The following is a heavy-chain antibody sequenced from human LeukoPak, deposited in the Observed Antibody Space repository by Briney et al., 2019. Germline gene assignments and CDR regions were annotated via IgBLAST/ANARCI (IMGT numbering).Heavy chain of an antibody. Sequence: GGSLRLSCAASGFTFSSYAMTWVRQAPGKGLQWVSAISGDGGNTYYADSVKGRFTISRDNSKNTLYLQMNSLRAEDTAVYYCAKDAVIAATPWEYYFDYWGQGNLVTVSS. CDR1: GFTFSSYA. V-gene: IGHV3-23*01. J-gene: IGHJ4*02. CDR2: ISGDGGNT. CDR3: AKDAVIAATPWEYYFDY. D-gene: IGHD2-15*01.